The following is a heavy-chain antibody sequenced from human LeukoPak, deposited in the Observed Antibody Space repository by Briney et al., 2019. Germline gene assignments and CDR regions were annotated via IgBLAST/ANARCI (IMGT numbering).Heavy chain of an antibody. J-gene: IGHJ6*02. CDR2: INHSGST. CDR1: GGSFSGYY. Sequence: SETLSLTCAVYGGSFSGYYWSWIRQPPGKGLEWIGEINHSGSTNHNPSLKSRVTISVDTSKNQFSLKLSSVTAADTAVYYCARDKQQLVRGYHYGMDVWGQGSTVTVYS. CDR3: ARDKQQLVRGYHYGMDV. V-gene: IGHV4-34*01. D-gene: IGHD6-13*01.